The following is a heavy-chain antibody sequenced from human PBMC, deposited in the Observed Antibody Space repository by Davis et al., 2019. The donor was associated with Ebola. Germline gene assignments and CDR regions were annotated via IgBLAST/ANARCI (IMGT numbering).Heavy chain of an antibody. CDR3: AGGDFWSGRFDY. CDR2: VSGNGGGT. Sequence: GESLKISCAASGFTFSSYAMSWVRQAPGKGLEWVSAVSGNGGGTYYADSVKGRFTISRDNSRYTFFLQMNSLRAEDTAVYYCAGGDFWSGRFDYWGQGTLVTVSS. V-gene: IGHV3-23*01. CDR1: GFTFSSYA. J-gene: IGHJ4*02. D-gene: IGHD3-3*01.